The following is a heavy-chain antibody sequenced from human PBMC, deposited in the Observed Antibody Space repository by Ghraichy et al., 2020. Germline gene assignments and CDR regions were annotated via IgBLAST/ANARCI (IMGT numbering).Heavy chain of an antibody. V-gene: IGHV3-21*01. Sequence: GGSLRLSCAASGFTFISYSMHWVRQAPGKGLEWVSYIDSSSSYIYYADSVTGRFTISRDNAKNSLSLQMNSLRAEDTAVYYCTRDPGYCSGGRCYLTGHAYCGQGTLVTVSS. D-gene: IGHD2-15*01. CDR1: GFTFISYS. J-gene: IGHJ4*02. CDR2: IDSSSSYI. CDR3: TRDPGYCSGGRCYLTGHAY.